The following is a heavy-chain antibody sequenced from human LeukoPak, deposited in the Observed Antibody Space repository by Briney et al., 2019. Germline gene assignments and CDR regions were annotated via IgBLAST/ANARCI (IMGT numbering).Heavy chain of an antibody. CDR2: IYHSGST. CDR1: GGSISSGSYY. J-gene: IGHJ4*02. V-gene: IGHV4-30-2*01. CDR3: ARDRYSSSWYTDY. D-gene: IGHD6-13*01. Sequence: TLSLTCTVSGGSISSGSYYWSWIRQPPGKGLEWIGYIYHSGSTYYNPSLKSRVTISVDRSKNQFSLKLSSVTAADTAMYYCARDRYSSSWYTDYWGQGTLVTVSS.